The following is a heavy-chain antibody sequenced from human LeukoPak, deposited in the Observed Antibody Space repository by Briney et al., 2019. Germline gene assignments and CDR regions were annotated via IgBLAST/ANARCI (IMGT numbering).Heavy chain of an antibody. J-gene: IGHJ3*02. CDR1: GFTFSSYW. CDR2: IKQDGSEK. Sequence: GGSLRLSCAASGFTFSSYWMSWVRQAPGKGLEWVANIKQDGSEKYYVDSVKGRFTISRDNAKNSLYLQMNSLRAEDTAVYYCARNRGLHQLIAFYIWGKGKKAPVSS. V-gene: IGHV3-7*01. D-gene: IGHD5-24*01. CDR3: ARNRGLHQLIAFYI.